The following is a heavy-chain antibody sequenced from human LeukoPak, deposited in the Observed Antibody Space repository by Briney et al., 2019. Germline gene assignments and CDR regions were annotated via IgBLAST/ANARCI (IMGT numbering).Heavy chain of an antibody. CDR3: ARDPHVSYYYDGSGYYDIDY. V-gene: IGHV1-18*01. Sequence: ASGKVSCKASGYTFTTYGISWVRQAPGQGFEWMGWISAYNGNTNYAQKLQGRVTMTTDTSTSTAYMELRSLRSDDTAVYYCARDPHVSYYYDGSGYYDIDYWGQGTLVTVSS. CDR1: GYTFTTYG. J-gene: IGHJ4*02. CDR2: ISAYNGNT. D-gene: IGHD3-22*01.